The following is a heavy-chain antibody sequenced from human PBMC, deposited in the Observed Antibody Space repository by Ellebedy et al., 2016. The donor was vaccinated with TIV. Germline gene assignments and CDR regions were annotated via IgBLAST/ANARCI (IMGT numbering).Heavy chain of an antibody. CDR1: GFTFDDYA. V-gene: IGHV3-9*01. J-gene: IGHJ3*02. Sequence: SLKISCAASGFTFDDYAMHWVRQAPGKGLEWVSGISWNSGSIGYADSVKGRFTISRDNAKNSLYLQMNSLRAEDTALYYCAKGVFSGDDAFDIWGQGTMVTVSS. CDR2: ISWNSGSI. D-gene: IGHD1-26*01. CDR3: AKGVFSGDDAFDI.